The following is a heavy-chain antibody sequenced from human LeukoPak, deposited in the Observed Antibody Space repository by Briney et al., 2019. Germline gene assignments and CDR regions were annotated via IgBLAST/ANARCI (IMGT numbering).Heavy chain of an antibody. Sequence: PGGSLRLSCAVSALTFSSYWMHWVRQVPGKGLVWVSRINSDGTTSYADSVKGRFTISRNNAKNTLYLQMNNLRVEDTAVYYCARDGSLPDYWGQGTLVTVSS. CDR1: ALTFSSYW. V-gene: IGHV3-74*01. CDR3: ARDGSLPDY. J-gene: IGHJ4*02. CDR2: INSDGTT.